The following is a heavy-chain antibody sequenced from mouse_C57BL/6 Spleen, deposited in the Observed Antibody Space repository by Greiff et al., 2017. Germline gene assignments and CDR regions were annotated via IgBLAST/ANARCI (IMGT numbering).Heavy chain of an antibody. V-gene: IGHV1-72*01. CDR2: IDPNSGGT. CDR1: GYTFTSYW. Sequence: QVQLQQPGAELVKPGASVKLSCKASGYTFTSYWMHWVKQRPGRGLEWIGWIDPNSGGTKYNEKFKSKATLTVDKPSSTAYMQLSSLTSEDSAVYYCARVIYYDYDSDAMDYWGQGTSVTVSS. J-gene: IGHJ4*01. CDR3: ARVIYYDYDSDAMDY. D-gene: IGHD2-4*01.